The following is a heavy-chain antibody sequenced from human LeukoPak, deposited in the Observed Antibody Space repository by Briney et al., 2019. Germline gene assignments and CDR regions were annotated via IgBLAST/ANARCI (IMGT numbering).Heavy chain of an antibody. CDR3: ARVGPDIVVVPAAIELPRPLADYYMDV. D-gene: IGHD2-2*02. V-gene: IGHV4-30-2*01. J-gene: IGHJ6*03. Sequence: PSETLSLTCTVSGGSISSGGYYWSWIRQPPGKGLEWIGYIYHSGSTYYNPSLKSRVTISVDRSKNQFSLKLSSVTAADTAVYYCARVGPDIVVVPAAIELPRPLADYYMDVWGKGTTVTVSS. CDR1: GGSISSGGYY. CDR2: IYHSGST.